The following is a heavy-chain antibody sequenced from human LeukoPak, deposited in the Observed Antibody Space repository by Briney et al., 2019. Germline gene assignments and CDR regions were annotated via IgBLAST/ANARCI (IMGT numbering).Heavy chain of an antibody. D-gene: IGHD4-17*01. V-gene: IGHV3-9*01. CDR3: AKDMTTVIGAFDI. CDR1: GFTFDDYA. J-gene: IGHJ3*02. CDR2: ISWNSGSI. Sequence: GGSLRLSCAASGFTFDDYAMRWVRQAPGKGLEWVSGISWNSGSIGYADSVKGRFTISRDNAQNSLYLQMNSLRPEDTALYYCAKDMTTVIGAFDIWGQGTMVTVSS.